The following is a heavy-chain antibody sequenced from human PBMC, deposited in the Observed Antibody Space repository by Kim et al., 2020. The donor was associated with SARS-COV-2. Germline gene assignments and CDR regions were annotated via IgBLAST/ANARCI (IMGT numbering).Heavy chain of an antibody. CDR3: ARRGSTITTMYYYYGMDV. D-gene: IGHD3-10*01. V-gene: IGHV4-31*02. Sequence: KSRVTISVDTSKNQFSLKLSSGTAADTAVYYCARRGSTITTMYYYYGMDVWGQGTTVTVSS. J-gene: IGHJ6*02.